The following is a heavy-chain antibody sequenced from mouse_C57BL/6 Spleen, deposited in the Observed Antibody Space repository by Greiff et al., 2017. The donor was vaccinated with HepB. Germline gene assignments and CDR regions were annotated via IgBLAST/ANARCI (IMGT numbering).Heavy chain of an antibody. J-gene: IGHJ3*01. CDR1: GYTFTDYE. V-gene: IGHV1-15*01. D-gene: IGHD1-1*01. CDR2: IDPETGGT. Sequence: QVQLQQSGAELVRPGASVTLSCKASGYTFTDYEMHWVKQTPVHGLEWIGAIDPETGGTAYNQKFKGKAILTADKSSSTAYMELRSLTSEDSAVYYCTRLDYYGSNPSFAYWGHGTLVTVSA. CDR3: TRLDYYGSNPSFAY.